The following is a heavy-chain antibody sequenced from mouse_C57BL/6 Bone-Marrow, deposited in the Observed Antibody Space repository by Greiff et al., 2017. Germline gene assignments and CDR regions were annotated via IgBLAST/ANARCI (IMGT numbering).Heavy chain of an antibody. Sequence: VQLQQSGAELARPGASVKLSCKASGYTFTSYGISWVKQRTGQGLEWIGEIYPRSGNTYYNEKFKGKGTLTADKSSSTAYMELRSLTSEDSAVYFCARGGDYWFAYWGQGTLVTVSA. J-gene: IGHJ3*01. CDR1: GYTFTSYG. CDR3: ARGGDYWFAY. V-gene: IGHV1-81*01. D-gene: IGHD2-13*01. CDR2: IYPRSGNT.